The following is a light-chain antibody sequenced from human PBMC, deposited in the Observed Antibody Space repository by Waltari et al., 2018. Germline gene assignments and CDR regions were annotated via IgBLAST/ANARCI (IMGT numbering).Light chain of an antibody. CDR2: LGS. J-gene: IGKJ2*01. Sequence: DIVMTQSPLSLPVTPGVPASISCRSSQSLLHSNGYMYLDWYLQRPGQSPQFLIYLGSNRASGVPDRFSGSVSGTDFTLEISRVEAEDVGVYFCMQALQTPYTFGQGTKLEIK. CDR3: MQALQTPYT. CDR1: QSLLHSNGYMY. V-gene: IGKV2-28*01.